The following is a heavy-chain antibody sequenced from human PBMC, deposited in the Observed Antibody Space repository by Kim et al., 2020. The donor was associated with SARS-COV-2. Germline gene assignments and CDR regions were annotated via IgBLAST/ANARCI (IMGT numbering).Heavy chain of an antibody. CDR3: ASQQWLKDAFDI. D-gene: IGHD6-19*01. V-gene: IGHV4-61*02. Sequence: SETLSLTCTVSGGSISSGIYYWTWIRQPAGKGLEWIGRIYTSGSTNYNPSLKSRLTISVDTSKNHFSLKLSSLTAADTAVYYCASQQWLKDAFDIWGQGTMVTVSS. CDR1: GGSISSGIYY. CDR2: IYTSGST. J-gene: IGHJ3*02.